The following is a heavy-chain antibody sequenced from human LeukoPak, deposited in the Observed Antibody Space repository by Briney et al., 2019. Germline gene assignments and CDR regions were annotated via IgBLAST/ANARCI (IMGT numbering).Heavy chain of an antibody. CDR1: GFTFSGYG. J-gene: IGHJ4*02. Sequence: GGSLRLSCAASGFTFSGYGMSWVRQAPGKGLEWVSSISDSGGNTYYADSVKGRFTVSRDNSKNTLYLQMNSLRADDTAIFYCAKRLQYNSSSAYFDYWGQGTLVTVSS. D-gene: IGHD6-6*01. CDR2: ISDSGGNT. CDR3: AKRLQYNSSSAYFDY. V-gene: IGHV3-23*01.